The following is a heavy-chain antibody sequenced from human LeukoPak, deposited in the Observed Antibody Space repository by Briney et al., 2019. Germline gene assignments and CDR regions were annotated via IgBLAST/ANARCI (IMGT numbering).Heavy chain of an antibody. J-gene: IGHJ4*02. CDR3: ATSRGYSAYDFQ. CDR2: INHSGST. D-gene: IGHD5-12*01. Sequence: SETLSLTCAVYGGSFNSYYWNWIRQPPGKGLEGIGEINHSGSTKYNPSLKSRVTISADTSKNQFSLKLSSVTAADTAVYYCATSRGYSAYDFQWGQGTLVTVSS. V-gene: IGHV4-34*01. CDR1: GGSFNSYY.